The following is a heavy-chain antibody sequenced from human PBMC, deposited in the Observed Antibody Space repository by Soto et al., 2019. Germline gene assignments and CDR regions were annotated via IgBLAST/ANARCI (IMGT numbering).Heavy chain of an antibody. CDR2: IRSKGNNYAT. Sequence: EVQPVESGGGLVQPGGTLKLSCAASGFTFSDSAMHWVRQASGEGLEWLGRIRSKGNNYATEYDAKLKGRFTISRDDSKRTTYLQINNLKSEDTAVYYCVRDARTLGWFFDLWGRGTLVTVSS. D-gene: IGHD2-2*01. J-gene: IGHJ2*01. V-gene: IGHV3-73*02. CDR1: GFTFSDSA. CDR3: VRDARTLGWFFDL.